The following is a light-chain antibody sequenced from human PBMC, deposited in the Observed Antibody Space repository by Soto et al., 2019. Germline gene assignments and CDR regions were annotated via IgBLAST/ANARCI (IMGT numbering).Light chain of an antibody. Sequence: QSALTQPASVSGSPGQSITISCTGTSSDVGGYNYVSWYQQHPGKAPKLMIYEVSNRPSGVSNRFSGSKSGNTASLTISGHQAEDEADYYCSSYTSSSTSFGTGTKLTVL. J-gene: IGLJ1*01. V-gene: IGLV2-14*01. CDR1: SSDVGGYNY. CDR3: SSYTSSSTS. CDR2: EVS.